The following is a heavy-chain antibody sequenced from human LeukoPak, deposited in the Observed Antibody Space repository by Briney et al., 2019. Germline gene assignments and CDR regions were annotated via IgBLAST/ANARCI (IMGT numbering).Heavy chain of an antibody. Sequence: SETLSLTCIVSGYSISSGYFWGWIRHPPGKGREGIGSIYRSGSTYYNPSLKSRVTMSVDPSKNQFSLKLTSVTAADTAVYYCARDHTWAVAAGGIDYWGQGTLVTVSS. D-gene: IGHD6-19*01. CDR3: ARDHTWAVAAGGIDY. CDR1: GYSISSGYF. CDR2: IYRSGST. V-gene: IGHV4-38-2*02. J-gene: IGHJ4*02.